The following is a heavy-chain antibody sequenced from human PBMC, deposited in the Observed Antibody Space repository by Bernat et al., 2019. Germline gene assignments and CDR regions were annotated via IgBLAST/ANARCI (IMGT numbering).Heavy chain of an antibody. V-gene: IGHV3-33*08. CDR1: GFTFSSYW. D-gene: IGHD6-6*01. CDR2: IWYDGSNK. CDR3: ARDLDSSSLDY. J-gene: IGHJ4*02. Sequence: VQLVESGGGLVQPGGSLRLSCAASGFTFSSYWMHWVRQAPGKGLEWVAVIWYDGSNKYYADSVKGRFTISRDNSKNTLYLQMNSLRAEDTAVYYCARDLDSSSLDYWGQGTLVTVSS.